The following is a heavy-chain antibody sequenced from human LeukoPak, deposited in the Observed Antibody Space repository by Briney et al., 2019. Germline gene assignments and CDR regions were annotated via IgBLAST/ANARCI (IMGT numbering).Heavy chain of an antibody. CDR1: GFTFDDYA. CDR3: AKDNDDLGNFDY. D-gene: IGHD3-3*01. CDR2: ISWNSGSI. J-gene: IGHJ4*02. Sequence: QPGGSLRLSCAASGFTFDDYAMPWVRQAPGKGLEWVSGISWNSGSIGYADSVKGRFTISRDNAKNSLYLQMNSLRAEDTALYYCAKDNDDLGNFDYWGQGTLVTVSS. V-gene: IGHV3-9*01.